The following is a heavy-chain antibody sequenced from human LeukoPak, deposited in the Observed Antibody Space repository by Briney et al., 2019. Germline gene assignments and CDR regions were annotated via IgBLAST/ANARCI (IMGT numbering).Heavy chain of an antibody. CDR1: GGSISSYY. V-gene: IGHV4-59*01. D-gene: IGHD3-10*01. Sequence: SETLSLTCTVSGGSISSYYWSWIRQPPGKGLEWIGYIYYSGSTNYNPSLKSRVTLSVDTSKNQFSLKLSSVTAADTAVYYCARETPSYYYGSGSFDYWGQGTLVTVSS. CDR2: IYYSGST. CDR3: ARETPSYYYGSGSFDY. J-gene: IGHJ4*02.